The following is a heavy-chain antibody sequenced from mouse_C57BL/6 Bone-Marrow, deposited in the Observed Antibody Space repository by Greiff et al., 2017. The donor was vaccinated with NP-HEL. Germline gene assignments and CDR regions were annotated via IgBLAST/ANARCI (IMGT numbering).Heavy chain of an antibody. J-gene: IGHJ2*01. CDR3: AREGDYGRDY. CDR1: GYAFSSSW. V-gene: IGHV1-82*01. CDR2: IYPGDGDT. Sequence: VKLVESGPELVTPGASVKISCKASGYAFSSSWMNWVKQRPGKGLEWIGRIYPGDGDTNYNGKFKGKATLTADKSSSTAYMQLSSLTAEDSAVYFCAREGDYGRDYWGKGTTLTVSS. D-gene: IGHD1-1*01.